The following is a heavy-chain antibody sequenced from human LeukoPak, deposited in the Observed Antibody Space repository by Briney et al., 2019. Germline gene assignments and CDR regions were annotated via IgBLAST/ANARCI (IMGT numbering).Heavy chain of an antibody. CDR1: GGTFSSYA. Sequence: SVKVSCKASGGTFSSYAISWVRQAPGRGLEWMGGIIPIFGTANYAQKFQGRVTITADESTSTAYMELSSLRSEDTAVYYCAREIPYDSSGYYSLYFDYWGQGTLVTVSS. CDR3: AREIPYDSSGYYSLYFDY. CDR2: IIPIFGTA. V-gene: IGHV1-69*13. D-gene: IGHD3-22*01. J-gene: IGHJ4*02.